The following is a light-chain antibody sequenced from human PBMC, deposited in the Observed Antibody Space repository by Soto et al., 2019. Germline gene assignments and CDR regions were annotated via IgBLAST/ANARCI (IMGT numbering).Light chain of an antibody. J-gene: IGKJ5*01. CDR2: DAS. Sequence: DIQMTQSPSPLSASLGDRVTVTCRASQKIHNFVSWYQQKPGQAPKLLIYDASNLETGVPSRFSGSGSGTDFTLTINNLQPEDVATYYCQQTYTTPQPFGQRTRLEI. CDR1: QKIHNF. V-gene: IGKV1-39*01. CDR3: QQTYTTPQP.